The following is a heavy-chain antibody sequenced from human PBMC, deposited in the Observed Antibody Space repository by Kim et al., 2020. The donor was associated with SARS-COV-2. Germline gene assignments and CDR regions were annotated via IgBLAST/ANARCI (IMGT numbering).Heavy chain of an antibody. V-gene: IGHV4-39*01. CDR2: IYYGGST. J-gene: IGHJ3*02. CDR3: ARYPGGTSAFDI. CDR1: GGSISRSSYY. Sequence: SETLSLTCTVSGGSISRSSYYWGWIRQPPGKGLEWIGSIYYGGSTYYNPSLKSRVTISVDTSKNQFSLRLSSVTAADTAVYYCARYPGGTSAFDIWGQGTMVTVSS. D-gene: IGHD3-16*01.